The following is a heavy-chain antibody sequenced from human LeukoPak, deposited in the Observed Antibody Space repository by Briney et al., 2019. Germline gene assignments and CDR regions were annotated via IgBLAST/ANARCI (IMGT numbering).Heavy chain of an antibody. CDR1: GFTFSSNT. V-gene: IGHV3-23*01. CDR2: SGSGGNT. D-gene: IGHD4-23*01. CDR3: AKASGGNVVY. J-gene: IGHJ4*02. Sequence: PGGSLRLSCAASGFTFSSNTMSWVRQAPGKGLEWVSVSGSGGNTYYADSVKGRFNISRDNSKNTLYLQMNSLRPEDTAVYYCAKASGGNVVYWGQGTLVTVSS.